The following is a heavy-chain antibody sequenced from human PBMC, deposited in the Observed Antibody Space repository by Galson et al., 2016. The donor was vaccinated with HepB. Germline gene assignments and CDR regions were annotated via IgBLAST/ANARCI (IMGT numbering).Heavy chain of an antibody. CDR3: VRNGVFGDHGAHSFDY. Sequence: SETLSLTCAVSGGSISDDFWWSWIRQPPAKGLEWIGEFHHSGYTNYNPSLQSRVSISVDKSKNQFSLELTSVTAADTALYYCVRNGVFGDHGAHSFDYWGRGTLVTVSS. V-gene: IGHV4-4*02. D-gene: IGHD4-23*01. CDR2: FHHSGYT. J-gene: IGHJ4*02. CDR1: GGSISDDFW.